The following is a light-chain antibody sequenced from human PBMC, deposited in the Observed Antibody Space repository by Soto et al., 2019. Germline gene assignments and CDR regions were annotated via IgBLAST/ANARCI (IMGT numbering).Light chain of an antibody. CDR3: QQYSTYPWS. V-gene: IGKV1-5*03. Sequence: DIQMTQSPSTLSASVGDRVTITCRASQTISTLLAWYQQRPGKAPNLLIYKASSLESGVPSRFSGSGSGTEFTLTISSLQPDDFATYFCQQYSTYPWSFGQGTKVVVK. J-gene: IGKJ1*01. CDR1: QTISTL. CDR2: KAS.